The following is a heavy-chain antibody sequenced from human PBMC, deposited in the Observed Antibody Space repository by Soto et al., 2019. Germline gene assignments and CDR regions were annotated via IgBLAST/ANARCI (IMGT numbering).Heavy chain of an antibody. V-gene: IGHV1-3*01. D-gene: IGHD6-19*01. CDR3: ARASIAVAGTFYFDY. J-gene: IGHJ4*02. Sequence: QVQLVQSGAEVKKPGASVKVSCKASGYTFTSYAMHWVRQAPGQRLEWMGWINAGNGNTKYSQKFQGRVTITRDTSASTAYMELSSLRSEDTAVYYCARASIAVAGTFYFDYWGQGTLVTVSS. CDR2: INAGNGNT. CDR1: GYTFTSYA.